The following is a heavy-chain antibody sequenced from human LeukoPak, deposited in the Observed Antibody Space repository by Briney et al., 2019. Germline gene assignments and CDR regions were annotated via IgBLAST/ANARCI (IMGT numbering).Heavy chain of an antibody. CDR2: IYTSGST. D-gene: IGHD3-10*01. CDR3: ARGRSSMVRGYYYYYMDV. J-gene: IGHJ6*03. V-gene: IGHV4-61*02. Sequence: SETLSLTCTVSGGSISSGSYYWSWIRQPAGKGLEWIGRIYTSGSTNYSPSLKSRVTISVDTSKNQFSLKLSSVTAADTAVYYCARGRSSMVRGYYYYYMDVWGKGTTVTISS. CDR1: GGSISSGSYY.